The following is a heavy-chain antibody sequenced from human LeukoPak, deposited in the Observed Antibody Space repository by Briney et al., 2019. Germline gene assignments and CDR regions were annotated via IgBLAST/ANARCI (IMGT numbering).Heavy chain of an antibody. CDR3: ARDPLSTNDFDI. D-gene: IGHD1-1*01. CDR2: INYSGST. J-gene: IGHJ3*02. Sequence: SETLSLTCTVSGGSITNSYWNWIRQSPGKGLEWIGYINYSGSTNFNPSLKSRVTISVDTSKNQFSLKLSSVTAADTAVYFCARDPLSTNDFDIWGQGTMVTVSS. V-gene: IGHV4-59*01. CDR1: GGSITNSY.